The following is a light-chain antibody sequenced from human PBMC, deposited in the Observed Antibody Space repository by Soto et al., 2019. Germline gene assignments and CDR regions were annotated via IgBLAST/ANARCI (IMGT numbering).Light chain of an antibody. V-gene: IGLV1-44*01. CDR1: SSNIGSNT. CDR3: AAWDDSLNGYV. CDR2: SNN. Sequence: QSVLTQPPSASGTPGQRVTISCSGSSSNIGSNTVNWYQQLPGTAPKLLIYSNNQRPSGVPDRFSGSKSGTSASLAISGLQSEDGADYYCAAWDDSLNGYVFGTGTKVTVL. J-gene: IGLJ1*01.